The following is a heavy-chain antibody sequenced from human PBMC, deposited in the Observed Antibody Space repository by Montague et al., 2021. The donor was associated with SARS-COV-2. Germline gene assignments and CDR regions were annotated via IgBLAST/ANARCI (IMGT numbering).Heavy chain of an antibody. D-gene: IGHD3/OR15-3a*01. CDR3: ARSPQGSGTGWLDY. J-gene: IGHJ4*02. CDR1: GFTSGDYQ. CDR2: INQDETAK. V-gene: IGHV3-7*01. Sequence: SLRLSCAASGFTSGDYQMTWVRQAPGKGLQWVANINQDETAKTYVDSVKGRFTISRDNAKNSLILQMNSLKDEDTAVYYCARSPQGSGTGWLDYWGQGTLVTVSS.